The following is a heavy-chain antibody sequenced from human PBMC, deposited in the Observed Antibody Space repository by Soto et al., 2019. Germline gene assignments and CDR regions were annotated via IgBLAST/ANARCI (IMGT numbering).Heavy chain of an antibody. CDR2: MNANSGKT. V-gene: IGHV1-8*01. D-gene: IGHD2-15*01. Sequence: ASAKVSCKASGYTFTSYDINWVRQATGQGLEWMGWMNANSGKTGYAQKFPGRVTMTRNTYIGTDYMEMISLISEDTAVYYGARGYGSGGSCYLWGDYWGQGTLVTVSS. CDR3: ARGYGSGGSCYLWGDY. J-gene: IGHJ4*02. CDR1: GYTFTSYD.